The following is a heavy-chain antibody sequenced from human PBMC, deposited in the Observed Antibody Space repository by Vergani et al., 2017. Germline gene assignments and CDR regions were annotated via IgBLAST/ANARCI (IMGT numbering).Heavy chain of an antibody. V-gene: IGHV3-33*03. CDR1: GFTLSSHA. Sequence: QVQLEESGGGVVQPGRSLRLSCAGSGFTLSSHAMHWVRQAPGKGLEWVAFIWYDGSKEYYADSVKGRFTISRDNAKNSLYLQMNSLRAEDTAVYYCARRDGVLWFGDAVWGQGTTVTVSS. CDR2: IWYDGSKE. CDR3: ARRDGVLWFGDAV. D-gene: IGHD3-10*01. J-gene: IGHJ6*02.